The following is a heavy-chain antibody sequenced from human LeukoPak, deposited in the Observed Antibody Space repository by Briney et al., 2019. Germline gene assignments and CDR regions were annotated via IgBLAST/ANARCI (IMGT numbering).Heavy chain of an antibody. CDR3: ARADYGRTS. CDR2: IRYDGSNK. CDR1: GFTFSSYG. Sequence: PGRSLRLSCAASGFTFSSYGMHWVRQAPGKGLEWVAVIRYDGSNKYYADSVKGRLTISRDDSKNTLYLEMNSLRAEDTAVYYCARADYGRTSWGQGTLVTVSS. V-gene: IGHV3-33*01. J-gene: IGHJ4*02. D-gene: IGHD4-17*01.